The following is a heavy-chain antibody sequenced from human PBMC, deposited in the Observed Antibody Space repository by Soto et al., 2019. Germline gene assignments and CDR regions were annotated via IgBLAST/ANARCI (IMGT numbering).Heavy chain of an antibody. J-gene: IGHJ3*02. D-gene: IGHD1-26*01. CDR1: GGSISSSSYY. Sequence: QLQLQESGPGLVRPSETLSLTCTVSGGSISSSSYYWGWIRQPPGRGLEWIGSIYYTGSTYYNPSLKSRVTISVDKSKNQFSLRLSSVTAADTAVFYCADYSGAYNDAFDIWGQGIRVTVSS. CDR3: ADYSGAYNDAFDI. V-gene: IGHV4-39*01. CDR2: IYYTGST.